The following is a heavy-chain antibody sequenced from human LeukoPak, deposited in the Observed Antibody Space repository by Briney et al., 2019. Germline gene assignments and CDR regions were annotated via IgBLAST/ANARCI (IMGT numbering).Heavy chain of an antibody. CDR1: GYSFNNYY. CDR3: VRENWYYDY. J-gene: IGHJ4*02. CDR2: MYPKNGGT. D-gene: IGHD1-1*01. V-gene: IGHV1-2*02. Sequence: ASVKVSCKASGYSFNNYYIHWVRQAPGQGLEWVGWMYPKNGGTNYAQNFQGRVTLTRDTSITTAYMELSSLNSDDTAPYYCVRENWYYDYWGQGTLVTVSS.